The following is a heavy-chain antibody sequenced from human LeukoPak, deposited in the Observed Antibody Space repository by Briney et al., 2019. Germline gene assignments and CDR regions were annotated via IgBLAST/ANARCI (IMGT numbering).Heavy chain of an antibody. CDR1: GGSINTSSYC. CDR3: ASRSRVDTALVPFDF. D-gene: IGHD5-18*01. Sequence: SETLSLTCTVSGGSINTSSYCWGWIRQPPGKGLEWIGSIYYSGYTYYNPSLKSRITISVDTPKNQFSLKLSSVTAADTAVYYCASRSRVDTALVPFDFWGQGTLVTVSS. CDR2: IYYSGYT. V-gene: IGHV4-39*01. J-gene: IGHJ4*02.